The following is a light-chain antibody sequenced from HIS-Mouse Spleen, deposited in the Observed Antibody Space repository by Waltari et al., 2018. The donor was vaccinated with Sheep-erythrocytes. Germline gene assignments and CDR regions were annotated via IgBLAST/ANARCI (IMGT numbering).Light chain of an antibody. V-gene: IGLV2-23*01. Sequence: QSALTQPRSVSGSPGQSITISCTGTSSDVGRSNLFSRYQQHPGKAPKLLIYEGSKRPSGVSNRFSGSKSGNTASLTISGLQAEDEADYYCCSYAGSSTPWVFGGGTKLTVL. J-gene: IGLJ3*02. CDR1: SSDVGRSNL. CDR2: EGS. CDR3: CSYAGSSTPWV.